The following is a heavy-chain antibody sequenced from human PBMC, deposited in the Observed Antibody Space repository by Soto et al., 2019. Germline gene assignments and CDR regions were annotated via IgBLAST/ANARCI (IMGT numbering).Heavy chain of an antibody. CDR2: ISTYSGDT. Sequence: QVHLVQSGVEVKTPGASVKVSCQASGYTFFTYDISWVRQAPGQGLEWMGWISTYSGDTKYAQQFQGRVTMTTDTSTTTAYLELRSLRSDDTAVYYCSRHHGPTTSETWFDPWGQGTLVTVSS. D-gene: IGHD5-12*01. CDR3: SRHHGPTTSETWFDP. V-gene: IGHV1-18*01. J-gene: IGHJ5*02. CDR1: GYTFFTYD.